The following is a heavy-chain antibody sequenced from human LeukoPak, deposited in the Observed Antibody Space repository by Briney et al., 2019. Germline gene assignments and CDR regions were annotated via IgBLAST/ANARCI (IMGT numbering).Heavy chain of an antibody. CDR2: INPKSGDT. CDR3: AREMPKWLMSTIHFDY. D-gene: IGHD3-22*01. V-gene: IGHV1-2*02. Sequence: ASVKVSCKVFGYIFTDYYLHWVRQAPGQGPEWMGWINPKSGDTSYAQKFQGRISMNRDTPIKTAYMELTSLRSDDTAMYYCAREMPKWLMSTIHFDYWGQGTLVTVSS. CDR1: GYIFTDYY. J-gene: IGHJ4*02.